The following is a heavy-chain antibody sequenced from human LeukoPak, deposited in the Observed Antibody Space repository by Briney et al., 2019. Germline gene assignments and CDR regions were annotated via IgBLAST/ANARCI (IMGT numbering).Heavy chain of an antibody. J-gene: IGHJ4*02. V-gene: IGHV1-69*13. CDR3: AREGGVTENYFDY. Sequence: GASVTVSCKASGGTFSSYAISWVRQAPGQGLEWMGGIIPIFGTANYAQKFQGRVTITADESTSTAYMELSSLRSEDTAVYYCAREGGVTENYFDYWGQGTLVTVSS. D-gene: IGHD3-16*01. CDR2: IIPIFGTA. CDR1: GGTFSSYA.